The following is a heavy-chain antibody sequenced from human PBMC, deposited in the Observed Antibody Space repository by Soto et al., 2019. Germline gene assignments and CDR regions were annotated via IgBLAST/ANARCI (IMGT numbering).Heavy chain of an antibody. V-gene: IGHV3-53*02. D-gene: IGHD5-18*01. CDR1: GLTVSSNY. Sequence: EVQLVETGGGLIQPGGSLRLSCAVSGLTVSSNYMSWVRQAPGKGLEWVSIIYSAGSTYYADSVKGRFTISRDNSKNTVYLQMNSLRAEDTAVYYCARVFTDTAKVFDYWGQGTLVTGSS. CDR3: ARVFTDTAKVFDY. J-gene: IGHJ4*02. CDR2: IYSAGST.